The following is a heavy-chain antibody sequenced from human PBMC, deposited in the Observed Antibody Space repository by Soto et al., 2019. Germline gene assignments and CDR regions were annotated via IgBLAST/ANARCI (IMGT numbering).Heavy chain of an antibody. CDR3: AKEGGLSGSYYISSSYYFDY. CDR2: ISYDGSNT. Sequence: QVQLVESGGGVVQPGRSLRLSCVASGFTFSSYGMHWVRQAPGKGLEWVAIISYDGSNTYYADSVKGRFTISRDNSKXTXYLXMNSLRAEDTFVYYCAKEGGLSGSYYISSSYYFDYWGQGTLVTVSS. V-gene: IGHV3-30*18. CDR1: GFTFSSYG. J-gene: IGHJ4*02. D-gene: IGHD1-26*01.